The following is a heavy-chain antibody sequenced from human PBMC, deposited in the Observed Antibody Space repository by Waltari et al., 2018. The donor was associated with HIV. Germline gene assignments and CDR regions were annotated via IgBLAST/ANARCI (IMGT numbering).Heavy chain of an antibody. D-gene: IGHD5-12*01. CDR3: ARARVRSGYGLYYYYGMDV. V-gene: IGHV4-61*02. CDR1: GCSISSGSSY. Sequence: QVQLQESGPGLVKPSQTLSLTCTVPGCSISSGSSYWSWLRQPAGKGLEWIGRIYTSGNTDYNPSLKSRVTISVDTSKNQFSLKLTSVTAADTAVYYCARARVRSGYGLYYYYGMDVWGQGTTVTVSS. CDR2: IYTSGNT. J-gene: IGHJ6*02.